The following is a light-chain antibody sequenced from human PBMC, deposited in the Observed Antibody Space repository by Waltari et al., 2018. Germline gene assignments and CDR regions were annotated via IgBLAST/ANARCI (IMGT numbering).Light chain of an antibody. CDR1: QSLVFSSNNKNY. CDR2: WAA. Sequence: DIVLTQSPDSLAVSLGERATINCKSSQSLVFSSNNKNYLGWYQQKPEQPPKLLITWAAIRESGVPDRFSGSGSGTDFTLTSSSLQAEDVAVYYCQQCYTFPYTFGQGTKLEIK. J-gene: IGKJ2*01. V-gene: IGKV4-1*01. CDR3: QQCYTFPYT.